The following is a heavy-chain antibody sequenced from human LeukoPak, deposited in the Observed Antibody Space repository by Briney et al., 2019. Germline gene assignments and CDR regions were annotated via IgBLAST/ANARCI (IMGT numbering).Heavy chain of an antibody. CDR2: IYYNGST. CDR3: ARHRGYSYGPCDY. J-gene: IGHJ4*02. CDR1: GYSISSGYY. Sequence: SETLSLTCTVSGYSISSGYYWGWIRQPPGKGLEWIGSIYYNGSTYYNPSLKSRVTISVDTSKNQFSLKLSSVTAADTAVYYCARHRGYSYGPCDYWGQGTLVTVSS. V-gene: IGHV4-38-2*02. D-gene: IGHD5-18*01.